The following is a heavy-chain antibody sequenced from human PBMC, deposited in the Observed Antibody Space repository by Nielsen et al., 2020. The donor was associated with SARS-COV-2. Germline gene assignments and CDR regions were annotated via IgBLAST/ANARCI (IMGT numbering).Heavy chain of an antibody. D-gene: IGHD1-26*01. Sequence: SETLSLTCAVYGGSFSGYYWSWIRQPPGKGLEWIGEINHSGSTNYDPSLKSRVTISVDTSKNQFSLKLSSVTAADTAVYYCVGATTSSFDYWGQGTLVTVSS. CDR1: GGSFSGYY. CDR3: VGATTSSFDY. CDR2: INHSGST. J-gene: IGHJ4*02. V-gene: IGHV4-34*01.